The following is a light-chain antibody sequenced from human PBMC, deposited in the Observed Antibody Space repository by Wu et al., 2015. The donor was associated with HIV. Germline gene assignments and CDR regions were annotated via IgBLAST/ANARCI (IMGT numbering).Light chain of an antibody. Sequence: DIQLTQPPSSLSASVGDRVTITCRASQSARTFLNWYQQKPGKAPKLLISAASTVQSAVPSRFSGSGSGTDFTLTIDSLQPEDFATYYCQQSYFVPYTFGQGTNLDIK. CDR3: QQSYFVPYT. J-gene: IGKJ2*01. CDR2: AAS. CDR1: QSARTF. V-gene: IGKV1-39*01.